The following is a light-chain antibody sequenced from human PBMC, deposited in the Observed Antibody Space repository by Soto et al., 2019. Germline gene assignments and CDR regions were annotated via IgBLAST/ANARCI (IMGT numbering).Light chain of an antibody. J-gene: IGKJ5*01. CDR1: QSIVSW. Sequence: EIEMTQSPSTLSASVGAGVPLPRRASQSIVSWLAWYQQKPGKAPRVMIYDASSLQSGVPSRFSGSGSGTECTLTISSLQPDDVATYYCQQYNSYSVTFGQGTRLEI. CDR3: QQYNSYSVT. V-gene: IGKV1-5*01. CDR2: DAS.